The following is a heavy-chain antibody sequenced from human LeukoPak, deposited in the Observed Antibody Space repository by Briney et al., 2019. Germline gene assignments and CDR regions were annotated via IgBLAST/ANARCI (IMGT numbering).Heavy chain of an antibody. V-gene: IGHV2-26*01. CDR1: GFSLSNARMG. Sequence: SGPVLVKPTETLTLTCTVSGFSLSNARMGVSWIRQPPGKALEWLAHIFSNDEKSYSTSLKSRLTISKDTSKSQVVLTMTNMDPVDTATYYCARIQKHPKRYYYDSSGYSGFDYWGQGTLVTVSS. CDR2: IFSNDEK. D-gene: IGHD3-22*01. J-gene: IGHJ4*02. CDR3: ARIQKHPKRYYYDSSGYSGFDY.